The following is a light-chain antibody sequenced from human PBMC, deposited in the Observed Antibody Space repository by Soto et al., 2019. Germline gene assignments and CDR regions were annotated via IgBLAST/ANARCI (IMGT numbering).Light chain of an antibody. J-gene: IGKJ2*01. Sequence: DIQMTQSPSTLSASAGDRVTITCRASQTINSWLAWYQHKPGKAPKLLIYKASSLESGVPSRFSGSGSGTEFTLTISSLQPDDFATYYCQQYNSYSYTFGQVTKLEIK. CDR1: QTINSW. V-gene: IGKV1-5*03. CDR3: QQYNSYSYT. CDR2: KAS.